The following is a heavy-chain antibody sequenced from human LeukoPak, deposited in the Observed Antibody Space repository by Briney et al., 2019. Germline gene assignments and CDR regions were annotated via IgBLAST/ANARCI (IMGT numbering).Heavy chain of an antibody. CDR2: INPNSGGT. J-gene: IGHJ4*02. CDR1: GYTFTGYY. V-gene: IGHV1-2*02. D-gene: IGHD2-2*02. CDR3: ARDRPLGYCSSTSCYILDY. Sequence: ASVKVSCKASGYTFTGYYMHWVRQAPGQGLEWMGWINPNSGGTNYGQKFQGRVTMTRDTSISTAYMELSRLRSDDTAVYYCARDRPLGYCSSTSCYILDYWGQGTLVTVSS.